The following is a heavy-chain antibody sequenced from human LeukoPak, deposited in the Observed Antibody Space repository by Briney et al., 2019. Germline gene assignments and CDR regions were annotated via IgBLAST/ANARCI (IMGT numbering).Heavy chain of an antibody. J-gene: IGHJ3*01. Sequence: GASVKVSCKASGYTFTSYGISWVRQAPGQGLEWMGWISVYNGHTNYAHKLQGRITMTTDTSTTTAYMELRSLRSDDTAVYYCARGGRWELPRPYAFWGQGTMVTVSS. D-gene: IGHD1-26*01. CDR1: GYTFTSYG. CDR3: ARGGRWELPRPYAF. V-gene: IGHV1-18*01. CDR2: ISVYNGHT.